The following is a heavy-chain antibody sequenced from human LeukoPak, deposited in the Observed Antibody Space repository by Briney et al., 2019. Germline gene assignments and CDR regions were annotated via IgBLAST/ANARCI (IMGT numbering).Heavy chain of an antibody. CDR2: IDPSDSYT. CDR1: GYSFTNYW. J-gene: IGHJ4*02. CDR3: ARHSNYDTLIGYPH. D-gene: IGHD3-9*01. Sequence: GESLKISCKGSGYSFTNYWINWVRQMPGKGLEWMGRIDPSDSYTDYSPSFQGHVTISIDKSISTAYLQWSSLKASDTAMYYCARHSNYDTLIGYPHWGQGTLVTVSS. V-gene: IGHV5-10-1*01.